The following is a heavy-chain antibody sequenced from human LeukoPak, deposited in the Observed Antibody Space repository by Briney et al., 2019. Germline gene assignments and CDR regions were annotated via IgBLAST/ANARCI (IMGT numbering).Heavy chain of an antibody. CDR2: IWYDGSNK. V-gene: IGHV3-33*06. D-gene: IGHD3-22*01. J-gene: IGHJ4*02. CDR1: GFTFSSYG. CDR3: AKDRDSSGYFHFDY. Sequence: GGSLRLSCAASGFTFSSYGMHWVRQAPGKGLDWVAVIWYDGSNKYYADSVKGRFTISRDNSKNTLYLQMNSLRAEDTAVYYCAKDRDSSGYFHFDYWGQGTLVTVSS.